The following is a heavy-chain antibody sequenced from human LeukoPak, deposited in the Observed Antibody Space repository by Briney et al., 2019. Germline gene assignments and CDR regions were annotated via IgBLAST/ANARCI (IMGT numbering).Heavy chain of an antibody. CDR2: IYYSGST. Sequence: SETLSLTCAAYGGSFSGYHWSWIRQPPGKGLEWIGSIYYSGSTYYNPSLKSRVTISVDTSKNQFSLKLSSVTAADTAVYYCARERDIAVAGRPYFDYWGQGTLVTVSS. D-gene: IGHD6-19*01. J-gene: IGHJ4*02. CDR1: GGSFSGYH. V-gene: IGHV4-34*01. CDR3: ARERDIAVAGRPYFDY.